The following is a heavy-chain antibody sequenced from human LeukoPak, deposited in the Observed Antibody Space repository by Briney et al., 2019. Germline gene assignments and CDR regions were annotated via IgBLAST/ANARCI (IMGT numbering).Heavy chain of an antibody. CDR2: IIPIFGTA. Sequence: SVKVSCKASGYTFTSYGISWVRQAPGQGLEWMGGIIPIFGTANYAQKFQGRVTITADESTSTAYMELSSLRSEDTAVYYCARIGNWNYYFDYWGQGTLVTVSS. CDR3: ARIGNWNYYFDY. D-gene: IGHD1-1*01. V-gene: IGHV1-69*13. J-gene: IGHJ4*02. CDR1: GYTFTSYG.